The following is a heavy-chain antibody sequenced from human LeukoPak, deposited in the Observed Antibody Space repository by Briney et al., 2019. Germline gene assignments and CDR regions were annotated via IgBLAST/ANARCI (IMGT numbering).Heavy chain of an antibody. V-gene: IGHV1-69*06. Sequence: VASVKVCCKASGGTFSSYAISWVRQAPGQGLEWMGGIIPIFGTANYAQKFRGRVTITADKSTRTAYMELSSLRSEDTAVYYCARGNDSRDPPHFDYWGQGTLVTVSS. CDR2: IIPIFGTA. CDR3: ARGNDSRDPPHFDY. D-gene: IGHD3-16*01. CDR1: GGTFSSYA. J-gene: IGHJ4*02.